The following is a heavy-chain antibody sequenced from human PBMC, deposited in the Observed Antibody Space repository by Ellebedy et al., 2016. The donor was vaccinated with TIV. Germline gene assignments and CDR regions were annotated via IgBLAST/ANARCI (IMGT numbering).Heavy chain of an antibody. D-gene: IGHD6-13*01. Sequence: SETLSLTXALSGDSVSRNSAAWNWIRQSPSRGLEWLGRTYYRSKWYNDYAVSVKSRITINPDTSKNQFSLQLNSVTPEDTAVYYCARHLRYSSSWYSHNWFDPWGQGTLVTVSS. V-gene: IGHV6-1*01. CDR3: ARHLRYSSSWYSHNWFDP. CDR1: GDSVSRNSAA. J-gene: IGHJ5*02. CDR2: TYYRSKWYN.